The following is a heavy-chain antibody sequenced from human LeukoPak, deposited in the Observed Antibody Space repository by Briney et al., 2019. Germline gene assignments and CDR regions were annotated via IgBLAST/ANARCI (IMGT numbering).Heavy chain of an antibody. CDR1: GFTFSSYA. D-gene: IGHD6-13*01. V-gene: IGHV3-23*01. CDR3: AKDSKILSLYSSSRDAFDI. J-gene: IGHJ3*02. Sequence: GGSLRLSCAASGFTFSSYAMSWVRQAPGKGLEWVSAISGSGGSTYYADSVKGRFTISRDNSKNTLYLQMNSLRAEDTAVYYCAKDSKILSLYSSSRDAFDIWGQGTMVTVSS. CDR2: ISGSGGST.